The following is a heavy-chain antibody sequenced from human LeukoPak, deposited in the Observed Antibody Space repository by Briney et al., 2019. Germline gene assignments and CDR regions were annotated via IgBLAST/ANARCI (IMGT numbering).Heavy chain of an antibody. J-gene: IGHJ4*02. D-gene: IGHD2-15*01. CDR2: ISNNGGYT. V-gene: IGHV3-23*01. CDR3: AKQLGYCSDGSCYFPY. Sequence: GGSLRLSCAASGFTFSSYAMSWVRQAPGKGLGWVSAISNNGGYTYYADSVQGRFTISRDNSKSTLCLQMNSLRAEDTAVYYCAKQLGYCSDGSCYFPYWGQGTLVTVCS. CDR1: GFTFSSYA.